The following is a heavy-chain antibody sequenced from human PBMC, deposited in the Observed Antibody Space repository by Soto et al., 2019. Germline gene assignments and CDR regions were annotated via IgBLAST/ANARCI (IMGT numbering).Heavy chain of an antibody. CDR3: ARDETYTAGWDFEH. Sequence: QVQLVQSGAEVKKRGASVKVSCKASGYMVNSYGMRWLRHAPGQGLEWIGWISGYNGKTDLAQKFQGRVTMTTEASTSTVYMELTSLRFDDTALYYCARDETYTAGWDFEHWGQGTRVTVPS. CDR1: GYMVNSYG. V-gene: IGHV1-18*01. CDR2: ISGYNGKT. J-gene: IGHJ4*02. D-gene: IGHD2-2*02.